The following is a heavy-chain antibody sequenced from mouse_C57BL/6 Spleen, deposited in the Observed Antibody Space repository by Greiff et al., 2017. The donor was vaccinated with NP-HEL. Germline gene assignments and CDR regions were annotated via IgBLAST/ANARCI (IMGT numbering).Heavy chain of an antibody. CDR2: ISYDGSN. CDR3: ARPTIVTPYWYFDV. D-gene: IGHD2-5*01. V-gene: IGHV3-6*01. Sequence: ESGPGLVKPSQSLSLTCSVTGYSITSGYYWNWIRQFPGNKLEWMGYISYDGSNNYNPSLKNRISITRDTSKNQFFLKLNSVTTEDTATYYCARPTIVTPYWYFDVWGTGTTVTVSS. J-gene: IGHJ1*03. CDR1: GYSITSGYY.